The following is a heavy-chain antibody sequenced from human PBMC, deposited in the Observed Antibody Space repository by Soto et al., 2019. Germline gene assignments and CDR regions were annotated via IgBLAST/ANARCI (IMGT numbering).Heavy chain of an antibody. Sequence: TGGSLRLSCTASGFTFSGYVMSWVRQAPGKGLEWISIISGSGGTTYYADSVKGRFTISRDNSNNTIYLQLHSLTAADTAVYYCARNGCGGDCYSSVAGNWFDPWGQGTLVTVSS. CDR2: ISGSGGTT. J-gene: IGHJ5*02. D-gene: IGHD2-21*02. CDR3: ARNGCGGDCYSSVAGNWFDP. CDR1: GFTFSGYV. V-gene: IGHV3-23*01.